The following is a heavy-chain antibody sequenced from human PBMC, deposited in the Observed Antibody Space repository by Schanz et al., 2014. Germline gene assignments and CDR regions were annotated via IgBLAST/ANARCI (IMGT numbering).Heavy chain of an antibody. V-gene: IGHV1-69*08. J-gene: IGHJ5*01. D-gene: IGHD5-18*01. CDR2: VISIVGTV. Sequence: QVQLVQSGAEVKKPGSSVKVSCKASGGAIRSQTITWVRQAPGQGLEWMGRVISIVGTVTYAQKFQGRVTITADKSTSTYYLELRSLTSEDTAVYFCARDRSVLASRYSYFDAWGQGTLVTVSS. CDR1: GGAIRSQT. CDR3: ARDRSVLASRYSYFDA.